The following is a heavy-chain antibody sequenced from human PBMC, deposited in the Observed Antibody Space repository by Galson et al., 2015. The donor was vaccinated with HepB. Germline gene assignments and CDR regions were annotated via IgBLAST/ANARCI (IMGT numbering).Heavy chain of an antibody. CDR1: GFTFNKYW. CDR3: ARGGECSGGSCYDPTDY. CDR2: IKQDGSGK. V-gene: IGHV3-7*01. J-gene: IGHJ4*02. Sequence: SLRLSCAASGFTFNKYWMNWVRQAPGKGLEWVANIKQDGSGKYFVGSVKGRFTISRDNSRNSLYLQMDSLRAEDTAVYYCARGGECSGGSCYDPTDYWGQGTLVTVSS. D-gene: IGHD2-15*01.